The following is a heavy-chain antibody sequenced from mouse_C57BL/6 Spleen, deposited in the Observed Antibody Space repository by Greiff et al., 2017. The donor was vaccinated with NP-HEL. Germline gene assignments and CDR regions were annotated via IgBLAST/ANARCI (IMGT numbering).Heavy chain of an antibody. V-gene: IGHV1-81*01. CDR1: GYTFTSYG. J-gene: IGHJ2*01. CDR3: ARLGERLYYFDY. CDR2: IYPRSGNT. Sequence: QVQLQQSGAELARPGASVKLSCKASGYTFTSYGISWVKQRTGQGLEWIGEIYPRSGNTYYNEKFKGKATLTADKSSSTAYMELRSLTSEDSAVYFCARLGERLYYFDYWGQGTTLTVSS. D-gene: IGHD1-2*01.